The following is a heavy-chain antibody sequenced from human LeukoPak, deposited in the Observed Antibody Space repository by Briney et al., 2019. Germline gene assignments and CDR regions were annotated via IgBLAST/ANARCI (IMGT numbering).Heavy chain of an antibody. CDR1: GYTFTSYG. V-gene: IGHV1-18*01. J-gene: IGHJ4*02. CDR2: ISAYNGNT. Sequence: GASVKVSCKASGYTFTSYGIIWVRQAPGQGLEWMGWISAYNGNTDYSQNLQGRVTMTTDTSTNTAYMELRSLRSDDTAVYYCARDLTYWGQGTLSPSPQ. CDR3: ARDLTY.